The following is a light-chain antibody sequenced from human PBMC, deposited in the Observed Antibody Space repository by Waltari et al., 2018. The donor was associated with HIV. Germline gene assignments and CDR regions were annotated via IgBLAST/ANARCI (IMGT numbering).Light chain of an antibody. V-gene: IGKV1-39*01. CDR3: QQSFHSHHT. Sequence: IQMTQSPSSLSASIGDRVAITCRASQSISNYVNWYQQKPGKAPKLLIFGATNLQSGVPPRFSGSGSGTDFTLTITALQPEDLGTYYCQQSFHSHHTFGQGTNLKI. J-gene: IGKJ2*01. CDR1: QSISNY. CDR2: GAT.